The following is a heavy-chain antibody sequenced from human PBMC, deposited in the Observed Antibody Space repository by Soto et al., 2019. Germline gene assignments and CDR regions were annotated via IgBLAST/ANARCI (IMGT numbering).Heavy chain of an antibody. CDR2: IWYDGSKT. CDR1: GFTFSRYG. CDR3: ASDRGGYSGGMDV. J-gene: IGHJ6*02. Sequence: VQLAQSGGGVVQPGGSLRLSCAASGFTFSRYGMHWVRQAPGKGLEWVAVIWYDGSKTYYEESVKGRFTISRDNSKNTVSLQINNLRVEDTAVYYCASDRGGYSGGMDVWGQGTTVTVSS. V-gene: IGHV3-33*01. D-gene: IGHD1-26*01.